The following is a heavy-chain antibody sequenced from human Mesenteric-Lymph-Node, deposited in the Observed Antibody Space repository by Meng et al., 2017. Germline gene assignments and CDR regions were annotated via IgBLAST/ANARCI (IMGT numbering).Heavy chain of an antibody. CDR2: IYHSGST. Sequence: QVQLQESGAGLGEPSQTLSLTCTVSGGSVSSSCYYWSWIRQPPGKGLEWIGYIYHSGSTNSNPSLKSRVSISIDTSKNQFSLNLNSVTAGDTAVYYCVRRYSSTYYYFDFWGQGILVTVSS. D-gene: IGHD6-13*01. CDR1: GGSVSSSCYY. V-gene: IGHV4-61*01. J-gene: IGHJ4*02. CDR3: VRRYSSTYYYFDF.